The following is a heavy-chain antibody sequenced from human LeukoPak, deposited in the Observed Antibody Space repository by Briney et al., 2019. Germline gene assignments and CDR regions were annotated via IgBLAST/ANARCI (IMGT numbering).Heavy chain of an antibody. V-gene: IGHV3-9*01. CDR1: GFTFGDYA. D-gene: IGHD6-13*01. Sequence: PGGSLRLSCAASGFTFGDYAMHWVRQAPGKGLEWVSGISWNSGSIGYADSVKGRFTISRDSAKNSLYLQMNSLRAEDTALYYCAKSAAAGTSSLLDYWGQGTLVTVSS. CDR2: ISWNSGSI. J-gene: IGHJ4*02. CDR3: AKSAAAGTSSLLDY.